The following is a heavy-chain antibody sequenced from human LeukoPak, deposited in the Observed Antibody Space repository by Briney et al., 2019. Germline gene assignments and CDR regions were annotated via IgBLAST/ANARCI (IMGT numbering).Heavy chain of an antibody. CDR3: AKSRTVTTLPDY. V-gene: IGHV3-23*01. CDR1: GFTFSSYA. CDR2: ISGSGGST. J-gene: IGHJ4*02. Sequence: GGSLRLSRAASGFTFSSYAMSWVRQAPGKGLEWVSAISGSGGSTYYADSVKGRFTISRDNSKNTLYLQMNSLRAEDTAVYYCAKSRTVTTLPDYWGQGTLVTVSS. D-gene: IGHD4-17*01.